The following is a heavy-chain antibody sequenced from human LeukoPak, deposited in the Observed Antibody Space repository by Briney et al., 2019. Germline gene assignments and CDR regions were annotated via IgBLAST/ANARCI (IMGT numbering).Heavy chain of an antibody. CDR2: ISSNGGST. CDR3: ARGGSYTEYYFDY. J-gene: IGHJ4*02. D-gene: IGHD1-26*01. V-gene: IGHV3-64*01. Sequence: PGGSLRLSCAASGFTFSSYAMHWVRQAPGKGLEYVSAISSNGGSTYYANSVKGRFTISRDNSKNTLYLQMGSLRAEDMAVYYCARGGSYTEYYFDYWGQGTLVTVSS. CDR1: GFTFSSYA.